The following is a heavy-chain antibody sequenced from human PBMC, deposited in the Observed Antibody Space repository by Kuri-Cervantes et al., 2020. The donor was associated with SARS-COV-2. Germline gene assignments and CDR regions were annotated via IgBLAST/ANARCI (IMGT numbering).Heavy chain of an antibody. J-gene: IGHJ4*02. Sequence: ASVKVSCKASGYTLTSYGISWVRQAPGQGLEWMGWISAYNGNTNYAQKLQGRVTMTTDTSTSTAYMELRSLRSDDTAVYYCAREGAVAGRGYFDYWGQGTLVTVSS. CDR3: AREGAVAGRGYFDY. CDR2: ISAYNGNT. V-gene: IGHV1-18*01. CDR1: GYTLTSYG. D-gene: IGHD6-19*01.